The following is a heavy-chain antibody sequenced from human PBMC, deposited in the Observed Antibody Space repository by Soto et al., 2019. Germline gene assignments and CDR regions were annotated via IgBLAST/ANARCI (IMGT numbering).Heavy chain of an antibody. Sequence: EVQLVQSGGGLVQPGGSLRLSCAASGFTFTSYWMHWVRQAPGKGLVWVSRIRYDGSSSNYADSVKGRITISRDNAKNTLYMQMNSLSAEDMAVYYCARRDYFDYWGQGVLVTVSS. J-gene: IGHJ4*02. V-gene: IGHV3-74*01. CDR2: IRYDGSSS. CDR3: ARRDYFDY. CDR1: GFTFTSYW.